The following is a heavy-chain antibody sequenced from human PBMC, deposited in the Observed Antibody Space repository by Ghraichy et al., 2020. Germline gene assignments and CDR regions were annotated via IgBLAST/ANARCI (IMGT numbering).Heavy chain of an antibody. CDR3: ARSRPEYGSGSYRDLYYYYMDV. Sequence: GGSLRLSCAASGFTFSSYWMSWVRQAPGKGLEWVANIKQDGSEKYYVDSVKGRFTISRDNAKNSLYLQMNSLRAEDTAVYYCARSRPEYGSGSYRDLYYYYMDVWGKGTTVTVSS. J-gene: IGHJ6*03. D-gene: IGHD3-10*01. V-gene: IGHV3-7*03. CDR2: IKQDGSEK. CDR1: GFTFSSYW.